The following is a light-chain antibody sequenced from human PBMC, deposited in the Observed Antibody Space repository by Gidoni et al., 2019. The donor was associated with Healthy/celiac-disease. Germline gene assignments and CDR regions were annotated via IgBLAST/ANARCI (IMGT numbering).Light chain of an antibody. CDR2: GAS. V-gene: IGKV3-20*01. CDR3: QQYGSSPRVT. Sequence: IVLTPSPGTLSLSPGERATLSCRASQSVSSSYLAWYQQKPGQAPRLLIYGASSRATGIPDRFSGSGSGTDFTLTISRLEPEDFAVYYCQQYGSSPRVTFGGGTKVEIK. J-gene: IGKJ4*01. CDR1: QSVSSSY.